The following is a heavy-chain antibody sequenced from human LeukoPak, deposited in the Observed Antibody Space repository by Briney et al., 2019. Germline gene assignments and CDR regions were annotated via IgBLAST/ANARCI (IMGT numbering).Heavy chain of an antibody. J-gene: IGHJ4*02. CDR1: GFRFSDYY. CDR2: ISGSTSSN. V-gene: IGHV3-11*06. D-gene: IGHD2/OR15-2a*01. CDR3: ARLSGDY. Sequence: GGSLRLSCTASGFRFSDYYMSWIRQTPGKGLEWISYISGSTSSNYTAYSDSVKGRFTISRDNAKNSLYLQMKNLRPEDTAIYYCARLSGDYWGQGILVSVSP.